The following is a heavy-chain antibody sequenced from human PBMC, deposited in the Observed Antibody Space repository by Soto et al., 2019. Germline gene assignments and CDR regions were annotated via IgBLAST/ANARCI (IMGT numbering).Heavy chain of an antibody. Sequence: PGGSLRLSCAASGFAFSSYTMSWVRQTPGKGLEWVSSISASGGSTYYGDSLKGRFTISRDNSKNTLNLHIKSLGVEDSAVYYCAKDRGGFARGWEYYDFWGQGPQVTVSS. V-gene: IGHV3-23*01. CDR3: AKDRGGFARGWEYYDF. CDR2: ISASGGST. J-gene: IGHJ4*02. CDR1: GFAFSSYT. D-gene: IGHD6-19*01.